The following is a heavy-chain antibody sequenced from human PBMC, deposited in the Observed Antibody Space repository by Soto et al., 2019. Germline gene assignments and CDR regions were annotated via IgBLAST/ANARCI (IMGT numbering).Heavy chain of an antibody. Sequence: QVQLQESGPGLVKPSETLSLTYTVSGGSISSYYWSWIRQPAGKGLEWIGRIYTSGSTNYNPSLKSRVTMSVDTSKNQFSLKLSSVTAADTAVYYCARDLYYYDSSDPKPFDYWGQGTLVTVSS. CDR2: IYTSGST. V-gene: IGHV4-4*07. CDR3: ARDLYYYDSSDPKPFDY. CDR1: GGSISSYY. J-gene: IGHJ4*02. D-gene: IGHD3-22*01.